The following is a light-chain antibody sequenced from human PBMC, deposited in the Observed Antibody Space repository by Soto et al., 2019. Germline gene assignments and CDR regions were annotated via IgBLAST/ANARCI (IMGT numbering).Light chain of an antibody. J-gene: IGLJ1*01. Sequence: QSVLTQPRSVSGSPGQSVTISCTGTSSDVGAYKYVPWYQHYPGEAPKVMIYEVTKRPSGVPDRFSGSKSGNTASLTVSGLQAEDEADYYCSSYAGRTLYVFGTGTKVTVL. V-gene: IGLV2-11*01. CDR2: EVT. CDR3: SSYAGRTLYV. CDR1: SSDVGAYKY.